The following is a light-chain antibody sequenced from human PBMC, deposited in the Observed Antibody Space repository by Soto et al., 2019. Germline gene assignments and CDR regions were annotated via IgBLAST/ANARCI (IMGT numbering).Light chain of an antibody. V-gene: IGKV3D-20*01. CDR2: GAS. CDR3: QHYGSSPLYT. CDR1: QSVISSC. Sequence: EIVLTQSPATLSLSTGEGATLSCGARQSVISSCLAWYQQKPCQAPTLRIYGASSRATGIPNRFRGSGPGTDFTLTISRLYPDDFAVYYCQHYGSSPLYTFGPGTKVDI. J-gene: IGKJ3*01.